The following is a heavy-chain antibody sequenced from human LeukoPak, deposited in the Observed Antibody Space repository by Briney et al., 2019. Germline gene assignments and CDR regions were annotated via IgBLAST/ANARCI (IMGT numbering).Heavy chain of an antibody. V-gene: IGHV4-39*01. Sequence: SFTSYWIGWVRQMPGKGLEWMGIIYYSGSTYYNPSLKSRVTISVDTSKNQFSLKLSSVTAADTAVYYCARRALRSSRSYMDVWGKGTTVTVSS. CDR1: SFTSYW. CDR3: ARRALRSSRSYMDV. D-gene: IGHD3-3*01. CDR2: IYYSGST. J-gene: IGHJ6*03.